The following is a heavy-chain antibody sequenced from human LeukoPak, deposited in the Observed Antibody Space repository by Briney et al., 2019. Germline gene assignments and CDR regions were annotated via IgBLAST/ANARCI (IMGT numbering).Heavy chain of an antibody. CDR3: ARDTLVYADSPDAFDI. CDR1: GFTFSNYV. J-gene: IGHJ3*02. Sequence: GGSLRLSCAASGFTFSNYVMQWVRQAPGKGLEWVSYIGSSGSTVYYADSVKGRFTISRDNAKNSLYLQMNSLRDEDTAVYYCARDTLVYADSPDAFDIWGQGTMVTVSS. CDR2: IGSSGSTV. D-gene: IGHD4-17*01. V-gene: IGHV3-48*02.